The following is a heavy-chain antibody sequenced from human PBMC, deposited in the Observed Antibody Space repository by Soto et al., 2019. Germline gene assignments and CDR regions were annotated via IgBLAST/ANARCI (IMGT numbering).Heavy chain of an antibody. J-gene: IGHJ4*02. CDR2: INTYNGNT. Sequence: QVQLVQSGAEVKKPGASVKVSCKASGYTFTRDGISWVRQAPGQGLEWMGWINTYNGNTNYAQKFQGRVTMTTDRSTTTADMELRSLRSDDTGVYYCVRDRGSSSGYEFDYWGQGTLVTVSS. V-gene: IGHV1-18*01. CDR1: GYTFTRDG. CDR3: VRDRGSSSGYEFDY. D-gene: IGHD6-13*01.